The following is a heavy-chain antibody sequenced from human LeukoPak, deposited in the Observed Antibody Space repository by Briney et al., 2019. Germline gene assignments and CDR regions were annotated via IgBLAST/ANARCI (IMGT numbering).Heavy chain of an antibody. J-gene: IGHJ4*02. CDR3: AGSGGSYDY. CDR1: GFTFSTYA. CDR2: ISSNGGST. D-gene: IGHD1-26*01. Sequence: GGSLRLSCAASGFTFSTYAMNWVRQAPGKGLEYVSAISSNGGSTYYAKSVKGGSTISRDNSKNTLYLQMGSLRAEDMAVYYCAGSGGSYDYWGQGTLVTVSS. V-gene: IGHV3-64*01.